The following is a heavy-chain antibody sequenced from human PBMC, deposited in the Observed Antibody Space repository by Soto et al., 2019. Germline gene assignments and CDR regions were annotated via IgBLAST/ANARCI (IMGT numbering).Heavy chain of an antibody. D-gene: IGHD3-16*01. J-gene: IGHJ4*02. Sequence: GGSLRLSCAASGFTFSTCAMSWVRQAPGKGLEWVSGVSAGGSSTYFADSVKGRFTISRDNSKNTLYLQMNSLRAEDAAVYYCTADLPDWGAYAFDYWGQGILVTVSS. CDR3: TADLPDWGAYAFDY. V-gene: IGHV3-23*01. CDR1: GFTFSTCA. CDR2: VSAGGSST.